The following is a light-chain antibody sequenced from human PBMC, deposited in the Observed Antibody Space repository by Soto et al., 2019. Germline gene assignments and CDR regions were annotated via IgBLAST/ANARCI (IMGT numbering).Light chain of an antibody. CDR1: QSVSGN. Sequence: EIVLTQSPATLSLSPGERATLSCRASQSVSGNLAWYQQKLGQAPRLLIYDAFNRATGIPARFSGSVSGTDFTLTISSLEPEDFAVYYCQQRANWPPLFGGGTKVDIK. V-gene: IGKV3-11*01. J-gene: IGKJ4*01. CDR2: DAF. CDR3: QQRANWPPL.